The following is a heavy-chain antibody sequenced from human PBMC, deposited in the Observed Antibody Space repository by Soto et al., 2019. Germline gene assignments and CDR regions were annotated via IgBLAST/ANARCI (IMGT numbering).Heavy chain of an antibody. J-gene: IGHJ4*02. D-gene: IGHD3-10*01. Sequence: SETLSLTCAVYGGSFSGYYWSWIRQPPGKGLEWIGEINHSGSTNYNPSLKSRVTISVDTSKNQFSLKLSSVTAADTAVYYCARGYPYGSGSYYTAHFDYWGQGTLVTVSS. CDR3: ARGYPYGSGSYYTAHFDY. CDR2: INHSGST. CDR1: GGSFSGYY. V-gene: IGHV4-34*01.